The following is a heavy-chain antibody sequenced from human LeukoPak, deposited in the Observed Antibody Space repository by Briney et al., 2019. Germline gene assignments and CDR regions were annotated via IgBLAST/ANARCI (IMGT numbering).Heavy chain of an antibody. Sequence: ASVKVSCKASGSTFSSYAISWVRQAPGQGLKWMGGIIPIFGTANYAQKFQGRVTITTDESTSTAYMELSSLRSEDTAVYYCASRTWGSGGNWFDPWGQGTLVTVSS. CDR2: IIPIFGTA. CDR1: GSTFSSYA. D-gene: IGHD7-27*01. V-gene: IGHV1-69*05. CDR3: ASRTWGSGGNWFDP. J-gene: IGHJ5*02.